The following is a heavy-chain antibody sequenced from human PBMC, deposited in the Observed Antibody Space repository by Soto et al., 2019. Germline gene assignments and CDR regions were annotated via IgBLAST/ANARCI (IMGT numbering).Heavy chain of an antibody. CDR1: GDSVSSNSAG. D-gene: IGHD5-12*01. CDR3: ARGSWDDVSGHYYMDV. J-gene: IGHJ6*03. V-gene: IGHV6-1*01. CDR2: TYYKSKWFN. Sequence: QVQLPLSGPGLMKPSQTLSLTCAISGDSVSSNSAGWNWVRQTPSRGLEWLGRTYYKSKWFNNYAVSVKSRITINPDTSQNQFSLQLDSVTPEDTAVYYCARGSWDDVSGHYYMDVWGKGTTVTVSS.